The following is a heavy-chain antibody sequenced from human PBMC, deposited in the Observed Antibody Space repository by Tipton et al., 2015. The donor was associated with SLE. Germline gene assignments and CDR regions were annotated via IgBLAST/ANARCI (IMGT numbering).Heavy chain of an antibody. D-gene: IGHD6-19*01. Sequence: TLSLTCTVSGGSISSYYWSWIRQPPGKGLEWIGYIYYSGSTNYNPSLKSRVTISVDTSKNQFSLKLSSVTAADTAVYYCARHSAVAGTDYWGQGTLVTVSS. V-gene: IGHV4-59*08. CDR1: GGSISSYY. CDR3: ARHSAVAGTDY. J-gene: IGHJ4*02. CDR2: IYYSGST.